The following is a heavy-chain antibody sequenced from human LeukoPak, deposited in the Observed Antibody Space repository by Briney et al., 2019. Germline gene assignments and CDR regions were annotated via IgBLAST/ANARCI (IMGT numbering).Heavy chain of an antibody. V-gene: IGHV3-30*02. CDR3: AKISVYDPGEGY. CDR2: IRYDGRNK. J-gene: IGHJ4*02. CDR1: GFIFSSYG. Sequence: GGSLRLSCTVSGFIFSSYGMHWVRQAPGKGLEGVAFIRYDGRNKYYADSVKGRFTISRDDSKNTLYLQMNTLRAEDTAMYYCAKISVYDPGEGYWGQGTLVTVSS. D-gene: IGHD3-10*01.